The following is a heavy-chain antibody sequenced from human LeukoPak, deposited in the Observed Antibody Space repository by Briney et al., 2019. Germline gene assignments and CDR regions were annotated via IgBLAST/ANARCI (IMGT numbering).Heavy chain of an antibody. CDR3: ARGPRGVEFDY. V-gene: IGHV4-38-2*02. Sequence: PSETLSLTCSVSGYSISSGYYWGWIRQPPGKGLEWIGSIYHSGSTYYNPSPKSRVTISADTSKNQFSVKLSSVTAADTAVYYCARGPRGVEFDYWGQGTLVTVSS. D-gene: IGHD3-10*01. CDR1: GYSISSGYY. CDR2: IYHSGST. J-gene: IGHJ4*02.